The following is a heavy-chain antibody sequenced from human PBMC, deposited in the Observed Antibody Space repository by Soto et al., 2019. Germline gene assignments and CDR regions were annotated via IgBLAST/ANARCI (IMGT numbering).Heavy chain of an antibody. Sequence: GASVKVSCKASGYTFSNYGISWVRQGPGQGLEWMGWISGYNGNTHYEEKVQDRIKMTTDTSTSTTYLELRSLRSDDTAVYYCAKDHAMVRGVIIPPYYYYGMDVWGQGTTVTVSS. CDR3: AKDHAMVRGVIIPPYYYYGMDV. J-gene: IGHJ6*02. CDR1: GYTFSNYG. V-gene: IGHV1-18*01. CDR2: ISGYNGNT. D-gene: IGHD3-10*01.